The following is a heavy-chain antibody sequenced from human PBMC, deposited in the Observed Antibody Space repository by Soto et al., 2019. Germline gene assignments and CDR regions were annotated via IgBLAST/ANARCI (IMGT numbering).Heavy chain of an antibody. D-gene: IGHD3-22*01. CDR2: ISAYNGNT. J-gene: IGHJ5*02. CDR3: ARESVHIYDNRGYHFWFDP. Sequence: ASVKVSCKASGYKFTSYGISWVRQAPGQGLEWMGWISAYNGNTNYAQKLQGRVTMTTDTSTSTAYMELRSLRSDDTAVYYCARESVHIYDNRGYHFWFDPWGQGTQVTVSS. V-gene: IGHV1-18*01. CDR1: GYKFTSYG.